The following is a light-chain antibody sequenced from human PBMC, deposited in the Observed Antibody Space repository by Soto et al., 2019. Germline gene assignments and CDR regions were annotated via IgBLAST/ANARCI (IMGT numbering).Light chain of an antibody. CDR2: DAS. V-gene: IGKV1-5*01. Sequence: DIQMTQSPSTLSASVGDIVTINFRASQDINDWLAWYQQKPGKVPKLLIYDASSLESGVPSRFSGSGSGTEFTLTISGLQPDDFATYYCQRYNSYSRTFGQGTKVDIK. CDR3: QRYNSYSRT. CDR1: QDINDW. J-gene: IGKJ1*01.